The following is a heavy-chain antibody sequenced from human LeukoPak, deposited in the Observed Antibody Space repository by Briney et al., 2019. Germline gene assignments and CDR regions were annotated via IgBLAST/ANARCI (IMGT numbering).Heavy chain of an antibody. CDR2: IYYSWNT. CDR3: ARVRAGLVDY. Sequence: SETLSLTCTLSVCSISSYYWICIPQPPGKGLEWIGYIYYSWNTNYNPSLKSRVPISVDTSKNQSSLQLSSVTAADKDVYYRARVRAGLVDYWGQGTLVTVYS. J-gene: IGHJ4*02. D-gene: IGHD6-13*01. V-gene: IGHV4-59*01. CDR1: VCSISSYY.